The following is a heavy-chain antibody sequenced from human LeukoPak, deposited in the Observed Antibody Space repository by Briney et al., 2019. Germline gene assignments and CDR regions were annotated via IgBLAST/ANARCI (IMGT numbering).Heavy chain of an antibody. CDR3: ARDPPRIAAAGFYYYYGMDV. CDR1: GFTVSSNY. J-gene: IGHJ6*02. V-gene: IGHV3-53*01. D-gene: IGHD6-13*01. CDR2: IYSGGST. Sequence: GGSLRLSCAASGFTVSSNYMSWARQAPGKGLEWVSVIYSGGSTYYADSVKGRFTISRDNSKNTLYLQMNSLRAEDTAVYYCARDPPRIAAAGFYYYYGMDVWGQGTTVTVSS.